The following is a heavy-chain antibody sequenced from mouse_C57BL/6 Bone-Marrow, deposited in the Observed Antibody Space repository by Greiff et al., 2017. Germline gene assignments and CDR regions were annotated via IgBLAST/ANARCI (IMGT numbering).Heavy chain of an antibody. J-gene: IGHJ1*03. V-gene: IGHV1-7*01. CDR2: INPSSGYT. CDR3: DYGWYFDV. Sequence: VKLQQSGAELAKPGASVKLSCKASGYTFTSYWMHWVKPRPGQGLEWIGYINPSSGYTKYNQKFKDKATLTADKSSSTASMQLSSLTYEDSAVYYCDYGWYFDVWGTGTTVTVSS. D-gene: IGHD1-1*01. CDR1: GYTFTSYW.